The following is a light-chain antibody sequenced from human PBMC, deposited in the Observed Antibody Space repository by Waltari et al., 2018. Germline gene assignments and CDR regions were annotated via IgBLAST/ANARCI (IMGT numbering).Light chain of an antibody. CDR2: WAS. CDR1: QSVSDHVNNKNY. Sequence: DIVMTQSPDSLTVSPGERATINCRSSQSVSDHVNNKNYLAWYRQKPGQPPKLLISWASTRAFGVPDRFSGSGSGTEFTLTISSLQPDDVAVYYCQQYYNTPPTFGQGTKVEIK. V-gene: IGKV4-1*01. CDR3: QQYYNTPPT. J-gene: IGKJ1*01.